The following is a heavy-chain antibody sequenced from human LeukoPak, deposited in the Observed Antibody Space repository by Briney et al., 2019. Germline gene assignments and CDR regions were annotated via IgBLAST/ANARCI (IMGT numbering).Heavy chain of an antibody. CDR2: IYYSGST. D-gene: IGHD3-10*01. Sequence: PSETLSLTCTVSGGSISSSSYYWGWIRQPPGKGLEWIGSIYYSGSTNYNPSLKSRVTISVDTSKNQFSLKLSSVTAADTAVYYCARGNQITMVRGVTTGLDYWGQGTLVTVSS. V-gene: IGHV4-39*07. J-gene: IGHJ4*02. CDR1: GGSISSSSYY. CDR3: ARGNQITMVRGVTTGLDY.